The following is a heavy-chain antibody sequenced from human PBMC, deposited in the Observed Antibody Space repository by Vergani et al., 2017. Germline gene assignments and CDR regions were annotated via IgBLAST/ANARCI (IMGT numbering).Heavy chain of an antibody. V-gene: IGHV3-30*02. CDR1: GYTFGHFD. CDR2: IRYDGSNP. D-gene: IGHD1-26*01. Sequence: QEQLLQSGGGVVQPGGSLRLSCIGSGYTFGHFDMHWVCQAPGKGLAWVAFIRYDGSNPQYIDSVKGRFTISRDNAKDTLFLQMNGLRPEDTGTYFCAKKGGSLYYYGVDVWGQGTTITVSS. J-gene: IGHJ6*02. CDR3: AKKGGSLYYYGVDV.